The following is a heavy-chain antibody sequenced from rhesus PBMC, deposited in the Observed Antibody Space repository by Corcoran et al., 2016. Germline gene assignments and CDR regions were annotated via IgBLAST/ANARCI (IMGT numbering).Heavy chain of an antibody. Sequence: QVQLQESGPGLVKPSETLSLTCAVSGGSLSGGYFWGWIRQHPGKGLEWSGNMYGKSASTYYNPSLKRRVTISKDTSKNQFSLKLNSLTAADTAVYYCAREIWGGFDVWGPGVLVTVSS. CDR1: GGSLSGGYF. CDR3: AREIWGGFDV. V-gene: IGHV4S7*01. D-gene: IGHD2-2*01. CDR2: MYGKSAST. J-gene: IGHJ5-1*01.